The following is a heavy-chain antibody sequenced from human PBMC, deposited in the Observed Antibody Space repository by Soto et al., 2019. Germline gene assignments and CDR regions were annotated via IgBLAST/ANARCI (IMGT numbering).Heavy chain of an antibody. J-gene: IGHJ4*02. D-gene: IGHD5-18*01. V-gene: IGHV3-33*01. CDR1: GFTLSSCC. Sequence: GGSLRLSCASSGFTLSSCCIYCVRQAPEKWLEWGAVIWYDGSNKYYADYVNGRFTISRYHSNHSLYVARNSRTSEDVGVYYCSRDWVDTAIITLPGDYWGQGTLVTVSS. CDR3: SRDWVDTAIITLPGDY. CDR2: IWYDGSNK.